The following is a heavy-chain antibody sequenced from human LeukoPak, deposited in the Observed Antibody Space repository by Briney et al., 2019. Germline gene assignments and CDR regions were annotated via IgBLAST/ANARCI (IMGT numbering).Heavy chain of an antibody. V-gene: IGHV4-59*01. CDR2: IYYSGST. CDR3: ARSVGAWDVFDL. Sequence: SETLSLTCTVSGVSISSYYWSWIRQPPGKGLEWIGYIYYSGSTNYNPSLKSRVTMSADTSKNQFSLRLSSVTAADTAVYHCARSVGAWDVFDLWGQGTMVTVSS. CDR1: GVSISSYY. J-gene: IGHJ3*01. D-gene: IGHD3-16*01.